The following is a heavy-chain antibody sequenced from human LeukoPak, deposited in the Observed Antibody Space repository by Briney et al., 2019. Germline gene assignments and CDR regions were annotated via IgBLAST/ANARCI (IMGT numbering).Heavy chain of an antibody. J-gene: IGHJ4*02. CDR2: ISGSGGST. D-gene: IGHD3-16*01. V-gene: IGHV3-23*01. CDR3: VKGYYDYVWGSYYFDY. CDR1: GFTFSSYA. Sequence: PGGSLRLSCAASGFTFSSYAMSWVRQAPGKGLEWVSDISGSGGSTYYADSVKGRFTISRDNSRDTLYLQMNSLRAEDTAVYYCVKGYYDYVWGSYYFDYWGQGTLVTVSS.